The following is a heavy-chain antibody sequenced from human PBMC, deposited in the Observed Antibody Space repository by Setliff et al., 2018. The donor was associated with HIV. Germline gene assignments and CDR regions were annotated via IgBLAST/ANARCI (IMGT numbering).Heavy chain of an antibody. D-gene: IGHD3-16*02. J-gene: IGHJ4*02. CDR3: AAPRSNLYDSTIAY. CDR2: IGSSNHGI. CDR1: GFNFRSYG. Sequence: GGSLRLSCAASGFNFRSYGMTWVRQAPGKGLDWVAHIGSSNHGIHYTASVQGRFTVSRDNANNLLFLQMNNLRVEDTAVYYCAAPRSNLYDSTIAYWGQGTQVTVSS. V-gene: IGHV3-48*04.